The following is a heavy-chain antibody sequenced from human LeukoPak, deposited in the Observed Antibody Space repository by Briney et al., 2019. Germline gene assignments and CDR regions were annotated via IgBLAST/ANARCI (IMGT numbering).Heavy chain of an antibody. Sequence: GGSLRLSCVASGFTFSSYEMNWVRQAPGKGLQWVSYISSSGSTIYYADSVMGRFTISRDNAKNSLYLQMNSLRAEDTAIYYCASYYYGSGTKDYYYGMDVWGQGTTVTVSS. J-gene: IGHJ6*02. CDR3: ASYYYGSGTKDYYYGMDV. CDR1: GFTFSSYE. V-gene: IGHV3-48*03. CDR2: ISSSGSTI. D-gene: IGHD3-10*01.